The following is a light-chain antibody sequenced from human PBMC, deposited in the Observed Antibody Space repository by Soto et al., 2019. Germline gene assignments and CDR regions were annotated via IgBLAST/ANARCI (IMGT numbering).Light chain of an antibody. J-gene: IGLJ2*01. CDR3: SSYTSSSTVV. V-gene: IGLV2-14*01. CDR1: SSDVGGYNY. CDR2: DVS. Sequence: QSALTQPASVSGSPGQSITISCTGTSSDVGGYNYVSWYQQHPGKAPKLMIYDVSNRPSGVSDRFSGSKSGNTASLTISGLRAEEEADYSCSSYTSSSTVVFGGGTKVTVL.